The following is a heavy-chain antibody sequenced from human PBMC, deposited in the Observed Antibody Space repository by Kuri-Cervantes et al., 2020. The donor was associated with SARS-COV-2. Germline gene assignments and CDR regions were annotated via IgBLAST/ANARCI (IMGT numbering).Heavy chain of an antibody. CDR1: GFTFSSYA. J-gene: IGHJ6*02. CDR3: AKCGELLTSSYYYYGMDV. Sequence: ETLSLTCAASGFTFSSYAMSWVRQAPGKGLEWVSAISGSGGSTYYADSVKGRFTISRDNSKNTLYLQMNSLRAEDTAVYYCAKCGELLTSSYYYYGMDVWAKGPRSPSP. CDR2: ISGSGGST. D-gene: IGHD1-26*01. V-gene: IGHV3-23*01.